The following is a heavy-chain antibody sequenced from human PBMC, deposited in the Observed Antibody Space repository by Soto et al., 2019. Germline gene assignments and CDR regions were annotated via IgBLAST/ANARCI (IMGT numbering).Heavy chain of an antibody. D-gene: IGHD2-2*01. CDR2: IKSKTDGGTT. Sequence: GGSLRLSCAASGFTFSNAWMSWVRQAPGKGLEWVGRIKSKTDGGTTDYAAPVKGRFTISRDDSKNTLYLQMNSLKTEDTAVYYCTTDGGGVVVPAAMATVYYYYGMDVWGQGTTVTV. V-gene: IGHV3-15*01. J-gene: IGHJ6*02. CDR3: TTDGGGVVVPAAMATVYYYYGMDV. CDR1: GFTFSNAW.